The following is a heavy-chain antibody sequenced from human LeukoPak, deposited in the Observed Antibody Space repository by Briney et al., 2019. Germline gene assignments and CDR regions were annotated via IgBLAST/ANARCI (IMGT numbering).Heavy chain of an antibody. D-gene: IGHD7-27*01. Sequence: SETLSLTCTVSGGSISRYYWSWIRQPPGKGLEWIGYIFYSGTTSYNPSLKSRVTISLDTSKNQFSLKLSSVTAADTAVYYCARGANWGSPDYWGQGTLVTVSS. CDR1: GGSISRYY. V-gene: IGHV4-59*01. CDR3: ARGANWGSPDY. CDR2: IFYSGTT. J-gene: IGHJ4*02.